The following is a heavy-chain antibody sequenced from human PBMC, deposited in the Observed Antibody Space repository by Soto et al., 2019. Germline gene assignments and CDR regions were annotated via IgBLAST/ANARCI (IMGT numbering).Heavy chain of an antibody. V-gene: IGHV1-18*01. CDR1: GYTFTSYG. D-gene: IGHD3-22*01. CDR3: ARGMYYYDSSGYGWNDAFDI. Sequence: GASVKVSCKASGYTFTSYGISWVRQAPGQGLEWMGWISAYNGNTNYAQKLQGRVTMTTDTSTSTAYMELRSLRSDDTAVYYCARGMYYYDSSGYGWNDAFDIWGQGTMDTVSS. J-gene: IGHJ3*02. CDR2: ISAYNGNT.